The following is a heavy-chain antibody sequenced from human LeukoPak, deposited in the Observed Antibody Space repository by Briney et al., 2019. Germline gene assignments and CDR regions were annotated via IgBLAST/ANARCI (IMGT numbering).Heavy chain of an antibody. CDR1: GFTFSNYA. CDR3: AKDLAGSGSYSLDY. CDR2: ISGSGGST. V-gene: IGHV3-23*01. D-gene: IGHD1-26*01. Sequence: GGSLRLSCAASGFTFSNYAMNWVRQAPGRGLEWVSAISGSGGSTYYADSVKGRFTISRDNSKNTLYLQMNSLRAEDTAVYYCAKDLAGSGSYSLDYWGQGTLVTVSS. J-gene: IGHJ4*02.